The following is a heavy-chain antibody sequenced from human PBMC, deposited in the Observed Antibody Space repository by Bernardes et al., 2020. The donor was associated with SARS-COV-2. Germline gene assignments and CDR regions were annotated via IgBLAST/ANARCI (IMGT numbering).Heavy chain of an antibody. CDR1: GHTFTSYA. Sequence: SVKVSCKTSGHTFTSYAVIWVRQAPGQGLECMGGIIPLFGTTNYAQNFQGRVTIAADESTSTVYMELSSLRSEDTAMYYRARSGTYPDAFDIWGQGTMVTVSS. CDR3: ARSGTYPDAFDI. J-gene: IGHJ3*02. D-gene: IGHD1-26*01. V-gene: IGHV1-69*13. CDR2: IIPLFGTT.